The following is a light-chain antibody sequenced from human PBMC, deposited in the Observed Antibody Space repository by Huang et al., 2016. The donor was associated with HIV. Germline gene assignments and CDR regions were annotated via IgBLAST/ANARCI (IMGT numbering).Light chain of an antibody. Sequence: EIVMTQSTATLSVSPGERATLSCRANQNVSSNLAWYQQKPGQAPRLLIYGASTRAPGIPARFSGSGSGTEFTLTISSLQSEDFAVYYCQQCNNWPSFGQGTKVEIK. CDR2: GAS. J-gene: IGKJ1*01. CDR3: QQCNNWPS. V-gene: IGKV3-15*01. CDR1: QNVSSN.